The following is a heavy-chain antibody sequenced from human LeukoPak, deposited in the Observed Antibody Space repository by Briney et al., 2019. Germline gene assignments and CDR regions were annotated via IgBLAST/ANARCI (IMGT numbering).Heavy chain of an antibody. CDR2: INPKNAGT. Sequence: ASVKVSCKASGYTFTGHYIHWVRQAPGQGLEWMGWINPKNAGTNYAQKFQGRVTMTRDTSTGTAYMELSRLRSEDTAVYYCARANHQYYDILTGYYAFDYWGQGTLVTVSS. D-gene: IGHD3-9*01. CDR1: GYTFTGHY. CDR3: ARANHQYYDILTGYYAFDY. V-gene: IGHV1-2*02. J-gene: IGHJ4*02.